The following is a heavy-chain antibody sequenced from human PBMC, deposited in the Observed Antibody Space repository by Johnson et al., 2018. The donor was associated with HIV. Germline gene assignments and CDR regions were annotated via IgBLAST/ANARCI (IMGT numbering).Heavy chain of an antibody. Sequence: EVQLVESGGGVVQPGGSLRLSCAASGFTVSNNYMNWVRQTPGKGLAWVSAVSAGGDNTYYADSVEGRFTISRDNSKNTLDLQMNSLRAEDTAVYYCARSMRGAFDVWGQGTMVTVSS. CDR2: VSAGGDNT. CDR3: ARSMRGAFDV. J-gene: IGHJ3*01. D-gene: IGHD3-10*01. V-gene: IGHV3-23*04. CDR1: GFTVSNNY.